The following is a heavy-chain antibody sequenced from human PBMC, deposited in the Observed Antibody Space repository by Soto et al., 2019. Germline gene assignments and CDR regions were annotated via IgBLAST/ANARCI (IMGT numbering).Heavy chain of an antibody. Sequence: SETLSLTCAVSGISIISSNWWSWVRQPPGKGLEWIGEIYHSGSTNYNPSLKSRVTISVDKSKNQFSLKLSSVTAADTAVYYCARVRFGHGYDYYYYYGMDVWGQGTTVT. CDR2: IYHSGST. CDR3: ARVRFGHGYDYYYYYGMDV. J-gene: IGHJ6*02. V-gene: IGHV4-4*02. D-gene: IGHD3-22*01. CDR1: GISIISSNW.